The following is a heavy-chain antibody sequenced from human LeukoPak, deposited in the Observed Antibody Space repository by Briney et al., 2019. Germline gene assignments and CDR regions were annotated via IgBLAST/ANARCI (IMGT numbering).Heavy chain of an antibody. V-gene: IGHV3-7*01. CDR1: GFTFSNYW. CDR2: IKQDGSEK. J-gene: IGHJ4*02. Sequence: GGSLGLSCAASGFTFSNYWMSWVRQAPGKGLEWVANIKQDGSEKYYVDSVKGRFTISRDNAKNSLYLQMNSLRAEDTAVYYCARDKGTVTIFDCWGKGTLVTVSS. CDR3: ARDKGTVTIFDC. D-gene: IGHD4-11*01.